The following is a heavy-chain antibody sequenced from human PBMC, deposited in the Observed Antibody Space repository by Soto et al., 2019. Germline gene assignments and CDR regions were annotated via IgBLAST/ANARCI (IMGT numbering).Heavy chain of an antibody. CDR3: ARLYSRSWYGDY. CDR1: GGSISSSSYY. D-gene: IGHD6-13*01. Sequence: QLQLQESGPGLVKPSETLSLTCTVSGGSISSSSYYWGWIRQPPGKGLEWIGSTYYSGSTYYNPSRKSRVTISVDTSKNQFSLKLSSVTAADTAVYYCARLYSRSWYGDYWGQGTLVTVSS. J-gene: IGHJ4*02. CDR2: TYYSGST. V-gene: IGHV4-39*01.